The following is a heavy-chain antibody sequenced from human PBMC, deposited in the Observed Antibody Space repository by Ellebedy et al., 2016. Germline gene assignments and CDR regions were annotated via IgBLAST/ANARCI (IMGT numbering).Heavy chain of an antibody. D-gene: IGHD2-15*01. V-gene: IGHV3-33*01. J-gene: IGHJ4*02. CDR1: GFTFSSYG. CDR2: IWFDGSQK. Sequence: GESLKISXAASGFTFSSYGMHWVRQAPGKGLESVALIWFDGSQKFYGGSVKGRFAVSRDNSKNTLYLQMNSLRDEDTAVYYCGGAFHGVYCSGDTCYTRGPDYWGQGALVTVSS. CDR3: GGAFHGVYCSGDTCYTRGPDY.